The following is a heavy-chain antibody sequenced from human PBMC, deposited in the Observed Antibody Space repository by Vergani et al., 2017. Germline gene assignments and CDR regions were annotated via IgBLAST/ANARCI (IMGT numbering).Heavy chain of an antibody. CDR3: VRARRTCTYDRCPRYYYDR. V-gene: IGHV1-8*03. D-gene: IGHD2-8*01. CDR1: GYTFTSDD. CDR2: MNPISGNT. Sequence: QVQLVQSGAEVKKPGASVKVSCKASGYTFTSDDINWVRQATGQGLEWMGWMNPISGNTGYAQNLQGRLTITRDSAVNTDYMELSSLTSEDMDVYYWVRARRTCTYDRCPRYYYDRWGQGTLVTVSS. J-gene: IGHJ4*02.